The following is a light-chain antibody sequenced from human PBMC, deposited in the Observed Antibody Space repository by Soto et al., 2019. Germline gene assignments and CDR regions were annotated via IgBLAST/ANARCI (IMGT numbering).Light chain of an antibody. J-gene: IGKJ1*01. Sequence: KSSQRVLYSSNNKNYLAWYQQKPGQPPKLLIYWASTRESGVPDRFSGSGSGTDFTLTISSLQAEDVAVYYCQQYYSTPRTFGQGTKVDI. CDR3: QQYYSTPRT. CDR1: QRVLYSSNNKNY. V-gene: IGKV4-1*01. CDR2: WAS.